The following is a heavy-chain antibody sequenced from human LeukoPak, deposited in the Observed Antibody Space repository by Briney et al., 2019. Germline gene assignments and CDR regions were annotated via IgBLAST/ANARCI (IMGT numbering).Heavy chain of an antibody. CDR3: AREAFTCSSTSCYYDY. CDR1: GYSISSGYY. D-gene: IGHD2-2*01. V-gene: IGHV4-38-2*02. CDR2: IYHSGRT. Sequence: SETLSLTCTVSGYSISSGYYWGWIRQPPGKGLEWIGSIYHSGRTFYNPSLKSRVTISVDTSKNQFSLKLTSVTAADTAVYYCAREAFTCSSTSCYYDYWGQGTLVTVSS. J-gene: IGHJ4*02.